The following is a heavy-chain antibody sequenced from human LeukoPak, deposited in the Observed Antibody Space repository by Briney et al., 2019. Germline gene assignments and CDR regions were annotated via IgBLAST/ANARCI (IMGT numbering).Heavy chain of an antibody. V-gene: IGHV4-39*07. Sequence: SETLSLTCTVSGGSISSSSYYWGWIRQPPGKGLEWIGSIYYSGSTYYNPSLKSRVTISVDTSKNQFSLKLSSVTAADTAVYYCASGPRYSSSSEYYWGQGTLVTVSS. CDR3: ASGPRYSSSSEYY. J-gene: IGHJ4*02. D-gene: IGHD6-6*01. CDR1: GGSISSSSYY. CDR2: IYYSGST.